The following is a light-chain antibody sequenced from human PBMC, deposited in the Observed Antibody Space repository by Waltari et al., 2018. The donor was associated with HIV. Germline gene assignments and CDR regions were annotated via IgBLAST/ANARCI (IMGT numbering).Light chain of an antibody. J-gene: IGKJ4*01. Sequence: EIVLTQSPGTLSLSPGERATLSCRASQSLGNTYLAWYQQRPGQAPRLLIFGASGRATGIPDRFSGSGSGTDFTLTISRLEPEDFAVYHCQQYDSSPLTFGGGTKVEIK. CDR2: GAS. CDR3: QQYDSSPLT. CDR1: QSLGNTY. V-gene: IGKV3-20*01.